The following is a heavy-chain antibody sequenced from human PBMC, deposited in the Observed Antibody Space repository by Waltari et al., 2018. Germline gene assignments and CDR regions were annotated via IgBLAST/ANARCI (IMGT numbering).Heavy chain of an antibody. CDR1: GFIFSSYW. CDR3: VLYSSSFLGDC. D-gene: IGHD6-13*01. J-gene: IGHJ4*02. Sequence: EVQLVESGGGLVQPGGSLRLSCAASGFIFSSYWMHWVRQAPGKGLVSGSNSKTDGSITRYADSVRGRFTISRDNAKNTLFLQRNSLRAEDTAMYYCVLYSSSFLGDCWGQGTLVTVSS. CDR2: SKTDGSIT. V-gene: IGHV3-74*01.